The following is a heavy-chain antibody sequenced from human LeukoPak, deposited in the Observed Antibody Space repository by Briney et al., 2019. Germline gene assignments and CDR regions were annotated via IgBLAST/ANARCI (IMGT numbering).Heavy chain of an antibody. CDR1: GFTFSSYA. CDR3: ARISSGIAAAGSRQGFDY. Sequence: TGGSLRLSCAASGFTFSSYAMHWVRQAPGKGLEWVAVISYDGSNKYYADSVKGRFTISRDNSKNTLYLQMNSLRAEDTAVYYCARISSGIAAAGSRQGFDYWGQGTLVTVSS. J-gene: IGHJ4*02. V-gene: IGHV3-30-3*01. D-gene: IGHD6-13*01. CDR2: ISYDGSNK.